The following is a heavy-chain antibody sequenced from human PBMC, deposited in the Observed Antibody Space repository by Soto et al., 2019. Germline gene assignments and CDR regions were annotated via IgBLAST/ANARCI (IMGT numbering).Heavy chain of an antibody. V-gene: IGHV1-18*01. J-gene: IGHJ5*01. Sequence: ASVKVSCKASGYSFRSYGINWVRQAPGQGLEWIGWVSGYNYNTKYAQKLQGRITVTPDTSTNTAYMELRSLRSDDTAVYYCGRSSSMLGAGWSDSWGRGTLVTVSS. CDR3: GRSSSMLGAGWSDS. CDR2: VSGYNYNT. CDR1: GYSFRSYG. D-gene: IGHD2-8*01.